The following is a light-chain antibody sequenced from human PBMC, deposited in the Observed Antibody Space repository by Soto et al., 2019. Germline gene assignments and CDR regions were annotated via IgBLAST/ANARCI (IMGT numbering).Light chain of an antibody. CDR3: SSFSTTSSPHVL. Sequence: QSALTQPASVSGSPGQSITISCTGTHSDVGRYNYVSWYQQHPGKAPKLIIFDVTYRPSGVSARFSGSKSGSTASLTISGLQAEDEADYFCSSFSTTSSPHVLFGGGTKLTVL. J-gene: IGLJ2*01. V-gene: IGLV2-14*03. CDR2: DVT. CDR1: HSDVGRYNY.